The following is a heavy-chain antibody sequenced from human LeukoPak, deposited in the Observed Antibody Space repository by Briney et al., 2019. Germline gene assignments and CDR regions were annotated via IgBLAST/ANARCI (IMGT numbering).Heavy chain of an antibody. V-gene: IGHV1-2*02. Sequence: ASVKVSCKASGYTFTSYDINWVRQATGQGLEWMGWISPNSGGTNYAHKFQGRVTMTRDTSISTAYMELSRLRSDDTAVYYCARDGRYCSSTSCYDAFDIWGQGTMVTVSS. CDR1: GYTFTSYD. CDR3: ARDGRYCSSTSCYDAFDI. D-gene: IGHD2-2*01. CDR2: ISPNSGGT. J-gene: IGHJ3*02.